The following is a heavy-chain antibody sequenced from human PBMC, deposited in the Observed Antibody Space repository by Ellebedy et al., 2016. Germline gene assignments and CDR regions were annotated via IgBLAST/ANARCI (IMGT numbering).Heavy chain of an antibody. CDR2: IYPGDSDT. CDR3: ARAGYSYGQPYYYYGMDV. V-gene: IGHV5-51*01. Sequence: GESLKISCKGSGYSFTSYWIGWVRQMPGKGLEWMGIIYPGDSDTRYSPSFQGQVTISADKSISTAYLQWSSLKASDTAMYYCARAGYSYGQPYYYYGMDVWGQGTTGTVSS. J-gene: IGHJ6*02. CDR1: GYSFTSYW. D-gene: IGHD5-18*01.